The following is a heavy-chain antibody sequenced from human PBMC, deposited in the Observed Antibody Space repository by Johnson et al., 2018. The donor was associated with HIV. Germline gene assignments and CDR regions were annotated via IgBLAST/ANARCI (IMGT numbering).Heavy chain of an antibody. J-gene: IGHJ3*02. D-gene: IGHD6-13*01. Sequence: QVQLVESGGGVVQPGGSLRLSCAASGFTFSSYGMHWVRQAPGKGLEWVAFIRYDGSNKYYADSVTGRFTISRDNSKNTLYLQMNSLRAEDTAVYYCARDMRQAAADTEAFDIWGQGTMVTVSS. CDR3: ARDMRQAAADTEAFDI. CDR1: GFTFSSYG. V-gene: IGHV3-30*02. CDR2: IRYDGSNK.